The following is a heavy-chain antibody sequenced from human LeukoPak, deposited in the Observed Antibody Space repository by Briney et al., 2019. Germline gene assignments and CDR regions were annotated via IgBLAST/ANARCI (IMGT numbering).Heavy chain of an antibody. V-gene: IGHV1-46*01. Sequence: ASVKVSCKASGYRFTSYYMHWVRQAPGQGLEWMGEINPSGASTSYAQKFQGRVTMTRDTSTSTVYMELSSLRSEDTAVYYCARSVVVGAIDYWGQGTLVTVSS. CDR3: ARSVVVGAIDY. CDR1: GYRFTSYY. CDR2: INPSGAST. J-gene: IGHJ4*02. D-gene: IGHD1-26*01.